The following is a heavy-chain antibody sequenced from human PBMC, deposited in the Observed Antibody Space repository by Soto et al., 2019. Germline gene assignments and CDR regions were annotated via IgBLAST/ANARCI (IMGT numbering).Heavy chain of an antibody. J-gene: IGHJ4*02. Sequence: QVQLQESGPGLVKPSQTLSLTCTVSGGSISSGGYYWSWIRQHPGKGLEWIGYIYYSGSTYYNPSLKSRVTRSVATSENQFSLRLSSVTAADMAVYYCARAVVCTVTSYPDYWGQGTQVTVSS. V-gene: IGHV4-31*03. D-gene: IGHD4-17*01. CDR1: GGSISSGGYY. CDR2: IYYSGST. CDR3: ARAVVCTVTSYPDY.